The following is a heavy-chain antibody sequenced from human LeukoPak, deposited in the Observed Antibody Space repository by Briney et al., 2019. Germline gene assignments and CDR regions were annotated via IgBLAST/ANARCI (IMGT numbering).Heavy chain of an antibody. J-gene: IGHJ4*02. D-gene: IGHD2-2*01. CDR3: ARALVVPAAMVDY. CDR2: IYHSGST. V-gene: IGHV4-38-2*02. CDR1: GYSISSGYY. Sequence: PSETLSLTCTVSGYSISSGYYWGWIRQPPGKGLEWIGSIYHSGSTYYNPSLKSRVTISVDTSKNQFSLKLSSVTAADTAVYYCARALVVPAAMVDYWGQGTLVTVSS.